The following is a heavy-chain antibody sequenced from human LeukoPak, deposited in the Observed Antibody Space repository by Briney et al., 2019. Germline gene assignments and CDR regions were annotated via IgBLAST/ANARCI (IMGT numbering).Heavy chain of an antibody. Sequence: PGGSLRLSCATSGFTFSIYAMSWVRQAPGKGLEWVSTLTGTDGSTYYADSVKGRFTISRDNAKKSLYLQMNSLRAEDTALYYCAKDIGSLTYYYDSSGYSGPLDIWGQGTMVTVSS. D-gene: IGHD3-22*01. CDR2: LTGTDGST. V-gene: IGHV3-23*01. J-gene: IGHJ3*02. CDR1: GFTFSIYA. CDR3: AKDIGSLTYYYDSSGYSGPLDI.